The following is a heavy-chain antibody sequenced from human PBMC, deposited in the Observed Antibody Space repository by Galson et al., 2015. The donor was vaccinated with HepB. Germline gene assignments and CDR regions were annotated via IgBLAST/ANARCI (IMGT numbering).Heavy chain of an antibody. J-gene: IGHJ4*02. CDR2: IVVGSGNT. D-gene: IGHD3-10*01. V-gene: IGHV1-58*01. CDR1: GFTFTSSA. Sequence: SVKVSCKASGFTFTSSAVQWVRQARGQGLEWIGWIVVGSGNTNYAQKFQGRVTVTRDMSTSTTYMELSGLRPEDTAVYYCAAASQYTSGHYYKFDWWGRGTLVTVSS. CDR3: AAASQYTSGHYYKFDW.